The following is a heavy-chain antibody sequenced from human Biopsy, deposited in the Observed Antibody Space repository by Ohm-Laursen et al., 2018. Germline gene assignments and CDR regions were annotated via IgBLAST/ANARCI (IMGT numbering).Heavy chain of an antibody. Sequence: ASVKVSCKASGYNFGNYYIDWVRQVPGQGLEWLGVLNPVAEAPIYAQKFQDRITLTRDTSTNTVYMDLTSLSFEDTAVYYCARESPLRLGVCGAIRCFKEVFGMDVWGQGTTVTVSS. V-gene: IGHV1-46*01. J-gene: IGHJ6*02. CDR1: GYNFGNYY. CDR3: ARESPLRLGVCGAIRCFKEVFGMDV. D-gene: IGHD2-21*01. CDR2: LNPVAEAP.